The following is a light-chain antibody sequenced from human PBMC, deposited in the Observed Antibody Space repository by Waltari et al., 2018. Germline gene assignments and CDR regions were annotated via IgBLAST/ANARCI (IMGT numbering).Light chain of an antibody. CDR2: SNT. V-gene: IGLV1-44*01. J-gene: IGLJ2*01. CDR3: AAWDDSLKAVL. CDR1: TSNIGSNT. Sequence: QSVLTQPPSASGPPGQTATISCSGSTSNIGSNTVNWYQHLPGTAPKLLTQSNTQPPSGFPDQFSGSTSGTSDSLIISGLESEDEAEYFWAAWDDSLKAVLFGGGTKLTVL.